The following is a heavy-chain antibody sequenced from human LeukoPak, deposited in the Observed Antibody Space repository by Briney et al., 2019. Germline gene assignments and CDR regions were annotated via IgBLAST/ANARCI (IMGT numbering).Heavy chain of an antibody. V-gene: IGHV3-33*05. J-gene: IGHJ5*02. CDR3: AKVRITMVRGVIGWFDP. CDR2: TSYDGSQS. Sequence: GASLRLSCTASGYTFINYGMHWVRQAPGQGLEWVAVTSYDGSQSFYSDSVRGRFTISRDDSENTLYLQMNSLRAEDTAVYHCAKVRITMVRGVIGWFDPWGQGTLVTVSS. CDR1: GYTFINYG. D-gene: IGHD3-10*01.